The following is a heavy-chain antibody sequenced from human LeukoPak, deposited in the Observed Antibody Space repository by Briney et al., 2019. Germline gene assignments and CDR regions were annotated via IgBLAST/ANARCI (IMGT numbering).Heavy chain of an antibody. CDR2: ISAYNGNT. J-gene: IGHJ3*02. Sequence: GAPVKVSCKASGYTFTSYGISWVRQAPGQGLEWMGWISAYNGNTNYAQKLQGRVTMTTDTSTSTAYMELRSLRSDDTAVYYCARDLSYASSGYYRNDAFDIWGQGTKVTVSS. CDR1: GYTFTSYG. D-gene: IGHD3-22*01. CDR3: ARDLSYASSGYYRNDAFDI. V-gene: IGHV1-18*01.